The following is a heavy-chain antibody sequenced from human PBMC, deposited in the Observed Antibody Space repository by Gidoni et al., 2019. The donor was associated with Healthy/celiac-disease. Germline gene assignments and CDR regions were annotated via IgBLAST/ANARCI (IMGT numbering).Heavy chain of an antibody. V-gene: IGHV3-23*01. CDR3: AKGEDYDSSGYYSS. CDR2: ISGSGGST. J-gene: IGHJ5*02. D-gene: IGHD3-22*01. Sequence: EVQLLEAGGGLVQPGGALRLAWAASGLTFSSYAMSWVRQAPGKGLEWVSAISGSGGSTYYADSVKGRFTISRDNSKNTLYLQMNSLRAEDTAVYYCAKGEDYDSSGYYSSWGQGTLVTVSS. CDR1: GLTFSSYA.